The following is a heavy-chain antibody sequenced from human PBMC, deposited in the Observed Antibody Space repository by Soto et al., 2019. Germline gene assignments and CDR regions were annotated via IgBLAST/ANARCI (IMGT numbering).Heavy chain of an antibody. CDR3: ARDRGSSSWPFDC. D-gene: IGHD6-13*01. V-gene: IGHV3-7*03. CDR2: IKQDGSEK. CDR1: GFTFSSYW. Sequence: GGSLRLSCAASGFTFSSYWMSWVRQAPGKGLEWVANIKQDGSEKYYVDSVKGRFTFSRDNAKNSLYLQMNSLRAEDAAVYYCARDRGSSSWPFDCWGQGTLVTVSS. J-gene: IGHJ4*02.